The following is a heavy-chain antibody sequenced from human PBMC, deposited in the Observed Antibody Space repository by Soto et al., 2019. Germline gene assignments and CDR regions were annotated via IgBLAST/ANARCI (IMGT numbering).Heavy chain of an antibody. Sequence: QVQLQESGPGLVKPSQTLSLTCTVSGDSVSSSSYSWIWIRQHPGKGLEWIGYIHHSGTTYYNPARERRITLSVATSKTPLSRRLTSVTAAAPAVYYCASGLGYKAWGQGTLVTVSS. V-gene: IGHV4-31*03. CDR2: IHHSGTT. D-gene: IGHD5-12*01. CDR3: ASGLGYKA. J-gene: IGHJ5*02. CDR1: GDSVSSSSYS.